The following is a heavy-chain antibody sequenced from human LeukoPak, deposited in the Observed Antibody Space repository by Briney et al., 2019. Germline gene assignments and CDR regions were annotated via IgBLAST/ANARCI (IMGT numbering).Heavy chain of an antibody. CDR2: ISHDGSNK. D-gene: IGHD2-2*01. J-gene: IGHJ5*02. V-gene: IGHV3-30*03. Sequence: GGSLRLSCAASGFTFSSYGMHWVRQAPGKGLEWVAVISHDGSNKYYVDSVKGRFTISRDNSKNTLYLQMNSLRTEDTAVYYCARAHIVVVPAAMYNWFDPWGQGTLVTVSS. CDR1: GFTFSSYG. CDR3: ARAHIVVVPAAMYNWFDP.